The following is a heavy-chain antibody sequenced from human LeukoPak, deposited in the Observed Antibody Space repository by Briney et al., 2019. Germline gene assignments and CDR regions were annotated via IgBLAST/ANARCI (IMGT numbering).Heavy chain of an antibody. D-gene: IGHD3-22*01. CDR2: IKQDGSEK. V-gene: IGHV3-7*01. J-gene: IGHJ4*02. CDR1: GFTFSSYW. CDR3: ARDIREYDSSGYYDY. Sequence: GGSLRLSCAAPGFTFSSYWMTWVRQAPGKGLEWVANIKQDGSEKYYVDSVKGRFTISRGNAKNSLYLQMNSLRAEDTAMYYCARDIREYDSSGYYDYWGQGTLVTVSS.